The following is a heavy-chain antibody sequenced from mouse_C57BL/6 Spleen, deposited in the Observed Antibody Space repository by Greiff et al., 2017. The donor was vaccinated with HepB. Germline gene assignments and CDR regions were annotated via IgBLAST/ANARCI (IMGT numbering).Heavy chain of an antibody. J-gene: IGHJ4*01. Sequence: EVQLQQSVAELVRPGASVTFSCTASGFNIKNTYMHWVKQRPEQGLEWIGRIDPADGNTKYAPKFQGKATITADTSSNTAYLQLSSLTSEDTAIYYCARDCGYGVYAMDYWGQGTSVTVSS. CDR3: ARDCGYGVYAMDY. D-gene: IGHD2-2*01. CDR1: GFNIKNTY. V-gene: IGHV14-3*01. CDR2: IDPADGNT.